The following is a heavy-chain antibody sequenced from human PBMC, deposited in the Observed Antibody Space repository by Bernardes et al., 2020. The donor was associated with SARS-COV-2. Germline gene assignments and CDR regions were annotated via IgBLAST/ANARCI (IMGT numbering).Heavy chain of an antibody. J-gene: IGHJ3*01. CDR3: ATDGVGADPGDVFDV. V-gene: IGHV3-74*01. CDR1: GFTFSSYW. D-gene: IGHD1-26*01. CDR2: INSDGSST. Sequence: GGSLRLSCAASGFTFSSYWMHWVRQAPGKGLVWVSRINSDGSSTSYADSVEGRFIISRDNAKNSLYLQMYSLRDEDTAVYYCATDGVGADPGDVFDVWGQGTMVTVSS.